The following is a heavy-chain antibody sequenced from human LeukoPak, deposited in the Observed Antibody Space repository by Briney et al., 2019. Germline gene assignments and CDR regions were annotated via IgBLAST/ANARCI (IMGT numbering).Heavy chain of an antibody. CDR3: ARESYYYDSSGYYDRGFDY. CDR2: ISYDGSNK. Sequence: GGSLRLSCAASGFTFSSYAMHWVRQAPGKGLEWVAVISYDGSNKYYADSVKGRFTISRDNSKNTLYLQMNSLRAEDTAVYHCARESYYYDSSGYYDRGFDYWGQGTLVTVSS. J-gene: IGHJ4*02. V-gene: IGHV3-30*04. D-gene: IGHD3-22*01. CDR1: GFTFSSYA.